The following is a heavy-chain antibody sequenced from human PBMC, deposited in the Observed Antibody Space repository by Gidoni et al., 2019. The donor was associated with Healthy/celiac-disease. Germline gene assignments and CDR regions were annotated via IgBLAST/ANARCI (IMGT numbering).Heavy chain of an antibody. D-gene: IGHD3-16*01. CDR1: GFTFSRYG. V-gene: IGHV3-33*01. J-gene: IGHJ3*02. CDR2: IWYDGSNK. CDR3: EREQRLGGDAFDI. Sequence: QVQLVESGGGVVQPGRSLRLSCAASGFTFSRYGMHWVRQAPGKGLEWVAVIWYDGSNKYYADSVKGRFTISRDNSKNTLYLQMNSLRAEDTAVYYCEREQRLGGDAFDIWGQGTMVTVSS.